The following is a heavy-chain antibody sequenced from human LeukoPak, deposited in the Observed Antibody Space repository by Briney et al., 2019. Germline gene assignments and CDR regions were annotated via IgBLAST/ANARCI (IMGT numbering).Heavy chain of an antibody. Sequence: ASVKVSCKASGYTFTSYAMHWVRQAPGQRLEWMGWINAGNGNTKYSQKFQGRVTMTEDTSTDTAYMELSSLRSEDTAVYYCATDYGDYGCFDYWGQGTLVTVSS. CDR1: GYTFTSYA. D-gene: IGHD4-17*01. J-gene: IGHJ4*02. CDR2: INAGNGNT. V-gene: IGHV1-3*01. CDR3: ATDYGDYGCFDY.